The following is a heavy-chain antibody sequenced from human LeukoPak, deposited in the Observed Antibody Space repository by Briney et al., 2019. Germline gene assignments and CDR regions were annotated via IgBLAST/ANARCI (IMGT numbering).Heavy chain of an antibody. CDR1: GFTFSSYG. V-gene: IGHV3-30*02. CDR3: ARVIPSDDAFDI. J-gene: IGHJ3*02. CDR2: IRYDGSNK. D-gene: IGHD2-2*01. Sequence: GGSLRLSCAASGFTFSSYGMHWVRQAPGKGLEWVAFIRYDGSNKYYADSVKGRFTISRDNSKNTLYLQMNSLRAGDTAVYYCARVIPSDDAFDIWGQGTMVTVSS.